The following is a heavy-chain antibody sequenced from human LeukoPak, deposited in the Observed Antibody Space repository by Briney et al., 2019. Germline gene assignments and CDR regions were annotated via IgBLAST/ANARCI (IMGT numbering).Heavy chain of an antibody. CDR1: GGSISSYY. Sequence: PSETLSLTCTVSGGSISSYYWSWIRQPPGKGLEWIGYIYYSGSTNYNPSLKSRVTISVDTSKNQFSLKLSSVTAADTAVYYCASSEVPVATTSPFDYWGQGTLVTVSS. D-gene: IGHD2-2*01. V-gene: IGHV4-59*01. CDR3: ASSEVPVATTSPFDY. J-gene: IGHJ4*02. CDR2: IYYSGST.